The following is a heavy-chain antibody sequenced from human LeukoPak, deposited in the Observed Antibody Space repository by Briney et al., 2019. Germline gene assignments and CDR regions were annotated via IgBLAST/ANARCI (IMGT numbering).Heavy chain of an antibody. CDR1: GFTFSNAW. D-gene: IGHD6-13*01. Sequence: GGSLRLSCAASGFTFSNAWMSWVRQAPGKGLEWVSYIKTGGSNMYYADSVKGRFTMSRDDAKNSLYLHMSSLRAEDTAVYYCARVGDLAAAGTVDHWGQGTLVTVSS. V-gene: IGHV3-11*04. J-gene: IGHJ4*02. CDR3: ARVGDLAAAGTVDH. CDR2: IKTGGSNM.